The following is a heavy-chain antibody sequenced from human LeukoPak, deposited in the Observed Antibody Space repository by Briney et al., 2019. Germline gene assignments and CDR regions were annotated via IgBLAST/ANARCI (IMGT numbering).Heavy chain of an antibody. V-gene: IGHV1-18*01. CDR2: ISAYNGNT. D-gene: IGHD3-10*01. CDR3: ARDAAHYNSGSYREFDY. CDR1: GYTFTSYG. Sequence: ASVKVSCKASGYTFTSYGISWVRQAPGQGLEWMGWISAYNGNTNYAQKLQGRVTVTTDTSTSTAYMELRSLRSDDTAVYYCARDAAHYNSGSYREFDYWRQGTLVTVSS. J-gene: IGHJ4*02.